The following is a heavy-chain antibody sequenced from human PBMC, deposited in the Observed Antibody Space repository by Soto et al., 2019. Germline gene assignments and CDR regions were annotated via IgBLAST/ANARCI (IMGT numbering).Heavy chain of an antibody. Sequence: EVQLLESGGGLAQPGGSLRLSCAASAFTFSSYAMSWVRQAPGTGLEWVSDVSGSGDSTYYADSVKGRFTISRDNSKNTLYLQMNSLRAEDTAGYYCAKGRAIVCPGCTQDYWGQGTLVTVSS. D-gene: IGHD2-15*01. CDR2: VSGSGDST. CDR1: AFTFSSYA. V-gene: IGHV3-23*01. CDR3: AKGRAIVCPGCTQDY. J-gene: IGHJ4*02.